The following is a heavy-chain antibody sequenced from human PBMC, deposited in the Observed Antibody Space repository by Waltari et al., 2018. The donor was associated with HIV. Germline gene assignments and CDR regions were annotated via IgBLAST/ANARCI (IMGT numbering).Heavy chain of an antibody. Sequence: EVQLVESGGVLVQPGGSLRLSCAASGFPFTTYWMPRVRQGPGKGLVWVSGRHDSGSSTSYAEPVEGRFTISSDNAKNTLFLPMNSLKVEDTAVYYCRMDGGGHPFVSYGMDVWGQGTTVTVS. CDR3: RMDGGGHPFVSYGMDV. V-gene: IGHV3-74*02. CDR2: RHDSGSST. D-gene: IGHD2-15*01. J-gene: IGHJ6*02. CDR1: GFPFTTYW.